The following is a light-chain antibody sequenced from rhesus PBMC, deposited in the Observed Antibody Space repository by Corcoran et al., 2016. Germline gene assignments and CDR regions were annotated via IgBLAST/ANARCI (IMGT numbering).Light chain of an antibody. J-gene: IGKJ4*01. CDR2: RTS. CDR1: SSVSTSY. CDR3: QQENIIPLT. V-gene: IGKV3-35*01. Sequence: EIVLTQSPTSMAVSQGERVTISCTASSSVSTSYLHWYQQTPGFPPRLLVYRTSSLASGVPARFSGSGSGTSYTLTISSMEAEDAANYDCQQENIIPLTFGGGTKVEIK.